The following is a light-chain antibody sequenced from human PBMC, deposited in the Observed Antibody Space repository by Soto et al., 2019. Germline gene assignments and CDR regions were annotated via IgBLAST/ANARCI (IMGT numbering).Light chain of an antibody. CDR1: SSNIGSNT. CDR3: AAWDDSLNGHVV. V-gene: IGLV1-44*01. Sequence: QSVLTQPPSASGTPGQRVTISCPGSSSNIGSNTVNWYQQLPGTAPKLLIYSNNQRPSGVPDRFSGSKSGTSASLAISGLQSEDEADYYCAAWDDSLNGHVVFGGGTKLTVL. CDR2: SNN. J-gene: IGLJ2*01.